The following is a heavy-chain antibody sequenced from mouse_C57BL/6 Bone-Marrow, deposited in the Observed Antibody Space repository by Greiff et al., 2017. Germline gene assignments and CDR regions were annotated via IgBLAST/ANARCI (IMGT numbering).Heavy chain of an antibody. CDR2: INPNNGGT. Sequence: VQLQQSGPELVKPGASVKISCKASGYTFTDYYMNWVKQSHGKSLEWIGDINPNNGGTRYNQKFKGKAKVTVDKSYSTAYMDLRRLTAEDSAVYYCARTEGSTVVPYFDYWGQGTTLTVSS. J-gene: IGHJ2*01. CDR1: GYTFTDYY. D-gene: IGHD1-1*01. CDR3: ARTEGSTVVPYFDY. V-gene: IGHV1-26*01.